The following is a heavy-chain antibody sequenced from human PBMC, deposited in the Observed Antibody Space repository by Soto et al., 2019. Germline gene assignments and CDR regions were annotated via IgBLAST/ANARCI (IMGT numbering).Heavy chain of an antibody. V-gene: IGHV5-10-1*01. CDR1: GYSFTNYW. Sequence: EVQLVQSGAEVKKPVESLRISCKGSGYSFTNYWISWVRQMPGKGLEWMGRIDPSDSYTNYSPSFQGHVTISADKSISTAYLQWSSLKASDTAIYYCARDDSSSWSTNWFDPWGQGTLVTVSS. J-gene: IGHJ5*02. D-gene: IGHD6-13*01. CDR2: IDPSDSYT. CDR3: ARDDSSSWSTNWFDP.